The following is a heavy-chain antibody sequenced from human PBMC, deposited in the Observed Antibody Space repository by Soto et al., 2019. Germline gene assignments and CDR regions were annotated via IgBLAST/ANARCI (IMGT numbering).Heavy chain of an antibody. D-gene: IGHD3-22*01. J-gene: IGHJ5*02. Sequence: GASVKVSCKVSGYTLTELSMHWVRQAPGKGLEWMGGFDPEDGETIYAQKFQGRVTMTEDTSTDTAYMELSSLRSEDTAVYYCACVVGYCDSSGYLDPWGQGTLVTVSS. CDR2: FDPEDGET. CDR1: GYTLTELS. V-gene: IGHV1-24*01. CDR3: ACVVGYCDSSGYLDP.